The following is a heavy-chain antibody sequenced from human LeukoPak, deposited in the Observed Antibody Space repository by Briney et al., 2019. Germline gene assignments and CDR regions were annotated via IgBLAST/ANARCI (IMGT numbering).Heavy chain of an antibody. CDR3: ARLKTMVRGVISRYYYYMDV. V-gene: IGHV4-34*01. CDR1: GGSFSGYY. J-gene: IGHJ6*03. D-gene: IGHD3-10*01. Sequence: SSETLSLTCAVYGGSFSGYYWSWIRQPPGKGLEWIGEINHSGSTNYNPSLKSRVTISVDTSKNQFSLKLSSVTAADTAVYYCARLKTMVRGVISRYYYYMDVWGKGTTVTISS. CDR2: INHSGST.